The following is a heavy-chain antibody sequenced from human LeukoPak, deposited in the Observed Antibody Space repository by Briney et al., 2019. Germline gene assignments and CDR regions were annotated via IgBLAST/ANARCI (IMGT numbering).Heavy chain of an antibody. CDR3: AKDLRSLWFGERGFAFDI. CDR2: ISSSSSYI. J-gene: IGHJ3*02. CDR1: GFTFSSYS. Sequence: GGSLRLSCAASGFTFSSYSMNWVRQAPGKGLEWVSSISSSSSYIYYADSVKGRFTISRDDAKNSLYLQMNSLRAEDTAVYYCAKDLRSLWFGERGFAFDIWGQGTMVTVSS. D-gene: IGHD3-10*01. V-gene: IGHV3-21*01.